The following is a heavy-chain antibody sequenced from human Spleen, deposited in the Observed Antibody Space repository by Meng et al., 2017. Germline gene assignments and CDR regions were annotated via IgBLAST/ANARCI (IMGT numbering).Heavy chain of an antibody. Sequence: GESLKISCAASGFTLTTHPMKWVRQAPGKGLEWVSTISGTAANTYYADSVKGRFTISRDDSKNTLYLQMSSLKVEDTAVYYCAKRPANWGFSDCWGQGTLVTVSS. V-gene: IGHV3-23*01. D-gene: IGHD7-27*01. CDR3: AKRPANWGFSDC. CDR1: GFTLTTHP. J-gene: IGHJ4*02. CDR2: ISGTAANT.